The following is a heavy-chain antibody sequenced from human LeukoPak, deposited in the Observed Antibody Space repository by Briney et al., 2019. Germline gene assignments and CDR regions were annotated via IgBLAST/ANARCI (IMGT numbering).Heavy chain of an antibody. CDR3: ATCMIPDSSGYWDDAFDI. J-gene: IGHJ3*02. Sequence: SQTLSLTCTVSGGSISSGSYYWSWIRQPAGKGLEWIGRIYTSGSTNYNPSLKSRVTISVDTSKNQFSLKLSSVTAADTAVYYCATCMIPDSSGYWDDAFDIWGQGTMVTVSS. D-gene: IGHD3-22*01. V-gene: IGHV4-61*02. CDR1: GGSISSGSYY. CDR2: IYTSGST.